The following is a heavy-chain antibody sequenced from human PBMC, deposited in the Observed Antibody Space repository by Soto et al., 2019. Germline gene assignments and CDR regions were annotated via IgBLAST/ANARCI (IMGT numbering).Heavy chain of an antibody. D-gene: IGHD6-19*01. CDR3: ARALAVAGKNYYYGMDV. CDR2: INPNSGGT. CDR1: GYTFTGYY. V-gene: IGHV1-2*04. Sequence: QVQLVQSGAEVKKPGASVKVSCKASGYTFTGYYMHWVRQAPGQGLEWMGWINPNSGGTNYAQKCQGWVTMTRDTSISTAYMELSRLRSDDTAVYYCARALAVAGKNYYYGMDVWGQGTTVSVSS. J-gene: IGHJ6*02.